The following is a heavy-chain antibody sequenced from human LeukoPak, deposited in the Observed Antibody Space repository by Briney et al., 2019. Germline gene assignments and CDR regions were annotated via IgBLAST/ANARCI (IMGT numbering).Heavy chain of an antibody. J-gene: IGHJ4*02. CDR1: GGTFSNYA. D-gene: IGHD6-19*01. CDR3: ARGAVAGIWGLVF. Sequence: ASVKVSCTASGGTFSNYAISWVRQAPGQGLEWMGGIIPIFGTANYAQKFQGRVTITADESTSTAYMELSSLRSEDTAVYYCARGAVAGIWGLVFWGQGTLVTVSS. V-gene: IGHV1-69*13. CDR2: IIPIFGTA.